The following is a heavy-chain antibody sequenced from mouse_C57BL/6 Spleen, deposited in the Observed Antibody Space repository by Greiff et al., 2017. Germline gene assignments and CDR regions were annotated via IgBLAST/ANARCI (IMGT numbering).Heavy chain of an antibody. CDR2: IYPGDGDT. J-gene: IGHJ2*01. CDR1: GYAFSSYW. D-gene: IGHD1-1*01. Sequence: VQLQQSGAELVKPGASVKISCKASGYAFSSYWMNWVKQRPGKGLEWIGQIYPGDGDTNYNGKFKGKATLTADKSSSTAYMQLSSLTSEDSAVYFGARDDYYGTPDYWGQGTTLTVSS. CDR3: ARDDYYGTPDY. V-gene: IGHV1-80*01.